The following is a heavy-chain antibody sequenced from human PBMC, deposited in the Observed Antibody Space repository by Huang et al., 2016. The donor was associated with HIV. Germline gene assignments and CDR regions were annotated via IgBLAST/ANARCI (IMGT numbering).Heavy chain of an antibody. Sequence: QVQLQESGRGLVKPSETLSLTCTVSGGSFSSSFYYWGWIRQYPGKGLEWIGMMYYSVSTYYNPSLKSRVTISADTSNSQFSLKLTSVTAADSAVYYCVRHRPNYDFWSGYYPYFDDWGQGTLVTVSS. D-gene: IGHD3-3*01. CDR3: VRHRPNYDFWSGYYPYFDD. CDR2: MYYSVST. CDR1: GGSFSSSFYY. J-gene: IGHJ4*02. V-gene: IGHV4-39*01.